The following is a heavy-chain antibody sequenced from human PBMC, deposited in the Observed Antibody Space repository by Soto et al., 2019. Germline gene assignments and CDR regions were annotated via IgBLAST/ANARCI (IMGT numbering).Heavy chain of an antibody. D-gene: IGHD3-22*01. CDR1: GFSLSTSGVG. CDR3: AHSLIGYYYDSSGSNWFDP. CDR2: IYWDDDK. J-gene: IGHJ5*02. Sequence: QITLKESGPTLVKPTQTLTLTCTFSGFSLSTSGVGVGWIRQPPGKALEWLALIYWDDDKRYSPSLKSRLTNTKDTSKNQVVLTITKLDPVDTATYYCAHSLIGYYYDSSGSNWFDPWGQGTLVTVSS. V-gene: IGHV2-5*02.